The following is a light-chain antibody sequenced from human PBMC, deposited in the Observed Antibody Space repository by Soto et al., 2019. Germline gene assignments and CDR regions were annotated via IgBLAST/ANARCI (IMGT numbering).Light chain of an antibody. Sequence: EIVLTQSPATLSSLPGGRVTLSCRASQYINTRLAWYQHRPGQSPRLLIYQTSLRAAGIPARFSASGSGTDFTLTISDVQPEDFALYYCHQRQSWPRTFGQGTKVDIK. CDR2: QTS. CDR3: HQRQSWPRT. J-gene: IGKJ1*01. CDR1: QYINTR. V-gene: IGKV3-11*01.